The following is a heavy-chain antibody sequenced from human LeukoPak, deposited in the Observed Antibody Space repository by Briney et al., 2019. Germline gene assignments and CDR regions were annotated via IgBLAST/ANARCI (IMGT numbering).Heavy chain of an antibody. CDR2: TRNKANSYTT. CDR3: ARGSRGYSGYDYDYYYYYYMDV. D-gene: IGHD5-12*01. J-gene: IGHJ6*03. CDR1: GFTFSDHY. Sequence: PGGSLRLSCAASGFTFSDHYMDWVRQAPGKGLEWVGRTRNKANSYTTEYAASVKGRFTISRDDSKNSLYLQMNSLKTEDTAVYYCARGSRGYSGYDYDYYYYYYMDVWGKGTTVTVS. V-gene: IGHV3-72*01.